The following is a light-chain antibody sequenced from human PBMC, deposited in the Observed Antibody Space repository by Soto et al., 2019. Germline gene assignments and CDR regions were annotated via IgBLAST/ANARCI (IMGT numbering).Light chain of an antibody. V-gene: IGKV3D-15*01. CDR1: QSVSGN. J-gene: IGKJ1*01. CDR2: GAS. Sequence: EIVMTQSPATLSVSPGERATLSCRASQSVSGNLAWYQQKPGQAPRLLIYGASTRATSIPARFSGRGSGIEFTLTISSLQSEDFAVYYCQQYNNWPSTFGQGTKVEIK. CDR3: QQYNNWPST.